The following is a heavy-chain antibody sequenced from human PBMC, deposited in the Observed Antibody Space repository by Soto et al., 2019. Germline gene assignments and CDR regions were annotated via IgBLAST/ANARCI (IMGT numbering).Heavy chain of an antibody. J-gene: IGHJ6*02. CDR1: GGTFSSYA. V-gene: IGHV1-69*13. CDR2: FILIYGTV. CDR3: ARVRDPHLDHSGVDV. Sequence: SVKVSCKASGGTFSSYAISWVRQAPGQGLEWRGGFILIYGTVNYAQEFQGRVTITADESTSTAYMQLSSLTSEDTAIYFCARVRDPHLDHSGVDVWGQGTTVTVSS.